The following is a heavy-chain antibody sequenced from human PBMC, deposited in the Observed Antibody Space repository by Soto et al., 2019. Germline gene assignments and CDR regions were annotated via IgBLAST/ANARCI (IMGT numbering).Heavy chain of an antibody. CDR3: ARQIYDSDTGPNFQYYFDS. CDR2: IDPSDSQT. Sequence: GESLKISCKGSGYSFAGYWITWVRQKPGKGLEWMGRIDPSDSQTYYSPSFRGHVTISATKSITTVFLQWSSLRASNTAMYYCARQIYDSDTGPNFQYYFDSWGQGTPVTVSS. D-gene: IGHD3-22*01. V-gene: IGHV5-10-1*01. CDR1: GYSFAGYW. J-gene: IGHJ4*02.